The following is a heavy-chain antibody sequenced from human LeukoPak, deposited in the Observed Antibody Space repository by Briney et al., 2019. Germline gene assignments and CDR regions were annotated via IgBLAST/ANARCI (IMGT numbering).Heavy chain of an antibody. V-gene: IGHV4-30-2*01. CDR1: GGSISSGGYS. CDR3: ASQKSSFDY. CDR2: ICHSGST. J-gene: IGHJ4*02. Sequence: SETLSLTCAVSGGSISSGGYSWSWIRQPPGKGLEWIGYICHSGSTYYNPSLKSRVTISVDRSKNQFSLKLSSVTAADTAVYYCASQKSSFDYWGQGTLVTVSS.